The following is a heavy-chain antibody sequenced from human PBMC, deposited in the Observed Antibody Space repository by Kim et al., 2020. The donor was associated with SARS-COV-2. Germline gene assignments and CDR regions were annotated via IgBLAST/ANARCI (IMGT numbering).Heavy chain of an antibody. D-gene: IGHD2-15*01. V-gene: IGHV4-34*01. CDR3: ARGRGYCSGGSCRSYWYF. CDR1: GGSFSGYY. Sequence: SETLSLTCAVYGGSFSGYYWSWIRQPPGKGLEWIGEINHSGSTNYNPSLKSRVTISVDTSKNQFSLKLSSVTAADTAVYYCARGRGYCSGGSCRSYWYF. J-gene: IGHJ2*01. CDR2: INHSGST.